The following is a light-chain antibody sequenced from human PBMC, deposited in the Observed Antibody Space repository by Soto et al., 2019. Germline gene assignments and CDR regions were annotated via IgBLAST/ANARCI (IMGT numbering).Light chain of an antibody. J-gene: IGLJ1*01. V-gene: IGLV1-51*01. CDR2: DDD. CDR1: SSNIGGNS. Sequence: QSVLPQPPSVSAAPGQKVTISCSGSSSNIGGNSVSWYQKLPGTAPKLLIYDDDKRPSGIPDRFSGSKSGTSATLGITGFQTGDEADYYCGSWDSSLSAYVFATGTKV. CDR3: GSWDSSLSAYV.